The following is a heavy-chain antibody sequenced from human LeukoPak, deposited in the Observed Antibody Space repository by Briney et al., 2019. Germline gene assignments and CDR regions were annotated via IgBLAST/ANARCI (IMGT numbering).Heavy chain of an antibody. V-gene: IGHV3-11*01. J-gene: IGHJ3*02. CDR2: ISSSGII. CDR3: ATIAEGAFDI. D-gene: IGHD6-13*01. Sequence: GGSLRLSCAASGFTLSDYSMSWVRQAPGKGLEWVSYISSSGIIYYADSVKGRFTISRDNAKSSLYLQMNSLRAEDTAVYYCATIAEGAFDIWGQGTMVTVSS. CDR1: GFTLSDYS.